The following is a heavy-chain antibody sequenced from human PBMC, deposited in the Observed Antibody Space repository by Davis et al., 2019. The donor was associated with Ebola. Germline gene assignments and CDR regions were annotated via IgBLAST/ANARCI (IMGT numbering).Heavy chain of an antibody. CDR2: ISFDGGYE. V-gene: IGHV3-30-3*01. Sequence: PGGSLRLSCTASAGSDFNTYTVYWVRQAPGKGLEWVAGISFDGGYERYAESVKGRFTVSRENYKSMLHLQMNSLRAEDTAVYYCARRQYALSSGYYSGNFQYAMDVWGQGTTVTVSS. J-gene: IGHJ6*02. D-gene: IGHD3-3*01. CDR1: AGSDFNTYT. CDR3: ARRQYALSSGYYSGNFQYAMDV.